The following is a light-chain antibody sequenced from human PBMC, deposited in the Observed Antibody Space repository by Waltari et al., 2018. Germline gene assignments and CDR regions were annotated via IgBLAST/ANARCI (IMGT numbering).Light chain of an antibody. CDR2: GAS. J-gene: IGKJ1*01. V-gene: IGKV3-20*01. Sequence: IVLTQSPGPLSLSPGERATLSCRASQSISSFFVLYQQKPGQAPRLLIYGASTRATGIPDRFSGSGSGTDFSLTISRLEPEDFAVYYCQHYVRLPVTFGQGTKVEIK. CDR3: QHYVRLPVT. CDR1: QSISSF.